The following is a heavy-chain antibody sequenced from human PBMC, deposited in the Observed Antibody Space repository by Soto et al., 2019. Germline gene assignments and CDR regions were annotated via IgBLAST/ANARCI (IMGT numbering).Heavy chain of an antibody. Sequence: QVQLQESGPGLVKPSQTLSLTCTVSGGSISSGNYFWSWVRQPPGKGLEWIGYIHSSGSTDYNPSHKSRLTISVDTSKNQFSLRLTSVTAADTAVYYCARDPWFDPWGQGTLVTVSS. J-gene: IGHJ5*02. CDR2: IHSSGST. CDR3: ARDPWFDP. V-gene: IGHV4-30-4*01. CDR1: GGSISSGNYF.